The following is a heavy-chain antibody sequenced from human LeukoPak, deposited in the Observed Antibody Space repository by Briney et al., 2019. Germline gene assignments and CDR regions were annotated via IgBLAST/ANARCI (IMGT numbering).Heavy chain of an antibody. D-gene: IGHD6-13*01. V-gene: IGHV4-38-2*01. CDR1: GYSISSGYY. Sequence: SETLSLTCAVSGYSISSGYYWAWIRQPPGKGLEWIGSIYHSGSTYYNPSLKSRVTISVDTSKNQFSLKLSSVTAADTAVYYCARHGGSSWYAGRNWFDYWGQGTLVTVSS. CDR2: IYHSGST. J-gene: IGHJ4*02. CDR3: ARHGGSSWYAGRNWFDY.